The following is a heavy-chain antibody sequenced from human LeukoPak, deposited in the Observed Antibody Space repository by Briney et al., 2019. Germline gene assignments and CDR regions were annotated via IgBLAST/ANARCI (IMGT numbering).Heavy chain of an antibody. Sequence: GGSLRLSCAASGFTVSSNYMSWVRQAPGKGLEWVSVIYSGGSTYYADSVKGRFTISRDNSKNTLYLQMNSLRVEDTAVYFCARDPNGDYIGTFDMWGRGTMVSVSS. CDR1: GFTVSSNY. D-gene: IGHD4-17*01. J-gene: IGHJ3*02. CDR3: ARDPNGDYIGTFDM. CDR2: IYSGGST. V-gene: IGHV3-53*01.